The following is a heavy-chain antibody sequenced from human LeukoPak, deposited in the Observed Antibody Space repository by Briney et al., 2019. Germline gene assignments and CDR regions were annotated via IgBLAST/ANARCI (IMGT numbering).Heavy chain of an antibody. D-gene: IGHD4-17*01. CDR1: GGPISSSSYY. CDR3: ARAIYDYGDYLEH. J-gene: IGHJ1*01. V-gene: IGHV4-39*07. Sequence: SETLSLTCTVSGGPISSSSYYWGWIRQPPGKGLEWIGTISYSGSTYYNPSLKSRVTISVDTSKNQFSLKLSSVTAADTAAYYCARAIYDYGDYLEHWGQGTLVTVSS. CDR2: ISYSGST.